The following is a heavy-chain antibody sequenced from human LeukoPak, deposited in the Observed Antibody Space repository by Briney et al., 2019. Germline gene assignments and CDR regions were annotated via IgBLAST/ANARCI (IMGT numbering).Heavy chain of an antibody. V-gene: IGHV4-31*03. CDR3: ARVRMVRGVIGGDFDY. D-gene: IGHD3-10*01. CDR2: IYYSENT. CDR1: GGSISSGGFY. Sequence: SETLSLTCTVSGGSISSGGFYWTWIRQHPGKGLEGIGYIYYSENTYYNPSLKSRLTISVDRSKNKFSLKLTSVTAADTAVYYCARVRMVRGVIGGDFDYWGQGTLVTVSS. J-gene: IGHJ4*02.